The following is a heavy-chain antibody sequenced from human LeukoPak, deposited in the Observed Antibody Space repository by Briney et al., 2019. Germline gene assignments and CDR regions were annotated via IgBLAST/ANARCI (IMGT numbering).Heavy chain of an antibody. D-gene: IGHD3-22*01. CDR2: ISAYNGNT. J-gene: IGHJ5*02. V-gene: IGHV1-18*01. Sequence: ASVKVSCKXSGYTFTSYGISWVRQSPGQGLEWMGWISAYNGNTNYAQKLQGRVTMTTDTSTSTAYMELRSLRSDDTAVYYCARDPHYCYDSSGYFPNWFDPWGQGTLVTVSS. CDR1: GYTFTSYG. CDR3: ARDPHYCYDSSGYFPNWFDP.